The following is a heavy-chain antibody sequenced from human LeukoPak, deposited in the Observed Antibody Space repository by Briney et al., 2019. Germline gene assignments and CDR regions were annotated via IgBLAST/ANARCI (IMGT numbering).Heavy chain of an antibody. CDR3: ARARSSGWSPGFDP. CDR2: VSAYNGNT. CDR1: GYTFTSYY. Sequence: ASVKVSCKASGYTFTSYYMHWVRQAPGQGLEWMGWVSAYNGNTNYAQKLQGRVTMTTDTSTSTAYMELRSLRSDDTAVYYCARARSSGWSPGFDPWGQGTLVTVSS. J-gene: IGHJ5*02. D-gene: IGHD6-19*01. V-gene: IGHV1-18*04.